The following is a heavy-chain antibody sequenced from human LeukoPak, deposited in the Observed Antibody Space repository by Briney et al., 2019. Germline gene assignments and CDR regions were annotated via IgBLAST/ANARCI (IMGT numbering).Heavy chain of an antibody. D-gene: IGHD2-15*01. CDR2: INRNSGGT. Sequence: VASVEVSCKASGYTFTGYYMHWVRQAPGQGSEGRGWINRNSGGTNYAQKFQGRVTMTRDTSISTAYMELSRLRSDDTAVYYCARDPYCSGGSCPLNWFDPWGQGTLVTVSS. CDR1: GYTFTGYY. V-gene: IGHV1-2*02. J-gene: IGHJ5*02. CDR3: ARDPYCSGGSCPLNWFDP.